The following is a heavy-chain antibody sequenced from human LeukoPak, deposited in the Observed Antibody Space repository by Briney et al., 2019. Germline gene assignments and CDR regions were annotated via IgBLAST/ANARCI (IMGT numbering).Heavy chain of an antibody. Sequence: PSETLSLTRTVSGGSISRYSWSSIRQPPGKGLGWIVDIYYSGSTNYNPSLKSRVTISVDTSKNQFSLKLSSVTAADTAVYYCARVVGDGYNYFLDYWGQGTLVTVSS. CDR3: ARVVGDGYNYFLDY. D-gene: IGHD5-24*01. J-gene: IGHJ4*02. CDR1: GGSISRYS. V-gene: IGHV4-59*01. CDR2: IYYSGST.